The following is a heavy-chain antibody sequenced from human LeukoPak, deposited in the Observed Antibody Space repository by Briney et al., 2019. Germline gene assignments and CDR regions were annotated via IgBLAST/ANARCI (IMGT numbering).Heavy chain of an antibody. Sequence: GASLQISCKGSGSRFTSYWIGWVRQMPGKGLEWMGIIYPGDSDTRYSPSFQGQFTITADKSISTAYLQWSSLKAPDTARYYWARQSGSAGFDPGIDYWGQGTLVTVSS. CDR2: IYPGDSDT. CDR3: ARQSGSAGFDPGIDY. D-gene: IGHD3-10*01. V-gene: IGHV5-51*01. J-gene: IGHJ4*02. CDR1: GSRFTSYW.